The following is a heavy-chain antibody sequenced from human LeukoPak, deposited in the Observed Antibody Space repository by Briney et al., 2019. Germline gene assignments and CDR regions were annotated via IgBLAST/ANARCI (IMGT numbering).Heavy chain of an antibody. V-gene: IGHV3-23*01. CDR2: ISGSGGST. CDR1: GFTFSSYA. Sequence: GGSLRLSCAASGFTFSSYAMSWVRQAPGKGLEWVSAISGSGGSTYYADSVKGRFTISRDNAKNSLYLQMNSLRAEDTAVYYCARSPYGSGILNWFDPWGQGTLVTVSS. CDR3: ARSPYGSGILNWFDP. D-gene: IGHD3-10*01. J-gene: IGHJ5*02.